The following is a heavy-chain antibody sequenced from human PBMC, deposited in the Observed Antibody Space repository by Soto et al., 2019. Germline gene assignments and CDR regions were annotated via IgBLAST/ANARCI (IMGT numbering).Heavy chain of an antibody. J-gene: IGHJ4*02. CDR1: GGTFSSYT. D-gene: IGHD3-22*01. CDR3: ARRCGDSSGYYLDY. V-gene: IGHV1-69*02. Sequence: QVQLVQSGAEVKKPGSSVKVSCKASGGTFSSYTISWVRQAPGQGLEWMGRIIPILGIANYAQKFQGRVTITADKSTSTAYMELSSLRSEDAAVYYCARRCGDSSGYYLDYWGQGTLVTVSS. CDR2: IIPILGIA.